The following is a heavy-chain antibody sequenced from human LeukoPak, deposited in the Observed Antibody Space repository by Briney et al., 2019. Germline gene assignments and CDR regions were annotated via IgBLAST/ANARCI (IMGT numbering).Heavy chain of an antibody. CDR3: AREWRGFEDY. V-gene: IGHV3-74*01. CDR1: GFTFSTYW. CDR2: SNSDGSAT. J-gene: IGHJ4*02. Sequence: GGSLRLPCAASGFTFSTYWMHWVRQAPGKGLVWVARSNSDGSATIYADSVKGRFVISRDNSKNTLYLQMSSLRVEDTAMYYCAREWRGFEDYWGQGTLVTVSS. D-gene: IGHD3-9*01.